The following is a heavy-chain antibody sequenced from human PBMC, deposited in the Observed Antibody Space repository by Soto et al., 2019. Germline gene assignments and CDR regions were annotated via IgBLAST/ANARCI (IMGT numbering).Heavy chain of an antibody. CDR3: ARGNPFNYAGFDV. CDR1: GYTFSDFD. D-gene: IGHD3-16*01. V-gene: IGHV1-8*01. J-gene: IGHJ6*02. CDR2: MNAKSGDT. Sequence: QAHLEQSGAGLKRPGASVKVSCKASGYTFSDFDINWLRQASGQGPEWMGWMNAKSGDTFFAQRFQGKFNMTLDTSLSTAYMEVGSLTSDDAAIYYCARGNPFNYAGFDVWGQGTTVAVSS.